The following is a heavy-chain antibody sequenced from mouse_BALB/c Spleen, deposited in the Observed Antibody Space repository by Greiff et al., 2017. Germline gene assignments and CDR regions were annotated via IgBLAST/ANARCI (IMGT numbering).Heavy chain of an antibody. Sequence: DVQLQESGAELVRSGASVKLSCTASGFNIKDYYMHWVKQRPEQGLEWIGWIDPENGDTEYAPKFQGKATMTADTSSNTAYLQLSSLTSEDTAVYYCNPGGNPDYWGQGTTLTVSS. V-gene: IGHV14-4*02. CDR3: NPGGNPDY. D-gene: IGHD2-1*01. J-gene: IGHJ2*01. CDR1: GFNIKDYY. CDR2: IDPENGDT.